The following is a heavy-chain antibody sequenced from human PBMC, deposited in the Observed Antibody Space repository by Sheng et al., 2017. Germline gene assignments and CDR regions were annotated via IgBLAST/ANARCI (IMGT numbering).Heavy chain of an antibody. V-gene: IGHV4-39*07. CDR1: GGSISSSSYY. CDR3: ARDVSDYYDSSGYYGGAFDI. J-gene: IGHJ3*02. D-gene: IGHD3-22*01. CDR2: IYYSGST. Sequence: QLQLQESGPGLVKPSETLSLTCTVSGGSISSSSYYWGWIRQPPGKGLEWIGSIYYSGSTYYNPSLKSRVTISVDTSKNQFSLKLSSVTAAYTAVYYCARDVSDYYDSSGYYGGAFDIWGQGTMVTV.